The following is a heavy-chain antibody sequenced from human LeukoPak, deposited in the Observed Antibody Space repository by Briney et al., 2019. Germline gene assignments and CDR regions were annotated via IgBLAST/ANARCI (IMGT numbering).Heavy chain of an antibody. CDR1: GTSITRTY. CDR2: VYDTGDT. CDR3: ARRATSGNYQMLHFDS. V-gene: IGHV4-59*08. J-gene: IGHJ4*02. D-gene: IGHD1-7*01. Sequence: SETLSLTCTVSGTSITRTYWSWIGQPPGRGLESVGNVYDTGDTNYNPSLESRVTMSLDTSKNQFSLTLSSVTATDTAIYCARRATSGNYQMLHFDSWGQGILVTVSS.